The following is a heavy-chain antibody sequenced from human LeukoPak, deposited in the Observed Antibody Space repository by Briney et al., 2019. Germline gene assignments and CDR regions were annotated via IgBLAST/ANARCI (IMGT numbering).Heavy chain of an antibody. CDR2: INPSGGST. Sequence: ASVKVSCKASGYIFTSYYMHWVRQAPGQGLEWMGIINPSGGSTSYAQKFQGRVTMTRDTSTSTVYMELSSLRSEDTAVYYCAREDDILTGEDYYFDYWGQGTLVTVSS. CDR1: GYIFTSYY. V-gene: IGHV1-46*01. CDR3: AREDDILTGEDYYFDY. D-gene: IGHD3-9*01. J-gene: IGHJ4*02.